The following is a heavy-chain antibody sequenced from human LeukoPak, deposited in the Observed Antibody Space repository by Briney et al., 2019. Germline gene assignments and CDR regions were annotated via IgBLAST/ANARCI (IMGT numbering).Heavy chain of an antibody. J-gene: IGHJ6*03. D-gene: IGHD2-2*01. CDR2: MNPNSDNT. CDR3: ARGGEYCSSTSCYYYYMDV. V-gene: IGHV1-8*03. Sequence: ASVKVSCKASGYTFTGYYMHWVRQATGQGLEWMGWMNPNSDNTGYAQKFQGRVTITRNTSISTAYMELSSLRSEDTAVYYCARGGEYCSSTSCYYYYMDVWGKGTTVTVSS. CDR1: GYTFTGYY.